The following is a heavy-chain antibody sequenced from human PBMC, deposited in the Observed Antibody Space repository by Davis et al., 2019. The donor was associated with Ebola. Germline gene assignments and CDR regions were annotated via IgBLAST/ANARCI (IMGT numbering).Heavy chain of an antibody. Sequence: PGGSLRLSCAASGFTFSRYSMHWVRQAPGKGLEWVTVISYDGSNKYYADSVKGRFTISRDNAKNSLYLQMNSLRAEDTAVYYCARGRYYYDSSGYLRAFDIWGQGTMVTVSS. D-gene: IGHD3-22*01. CDR3: ARGRYYYDSSGYLRAFDI. CDR1: GFTFSRYS. V-gene: IGHV3-30-3*01. CDR2: ISYDGSNK. J-gene: IGHJ3*02.